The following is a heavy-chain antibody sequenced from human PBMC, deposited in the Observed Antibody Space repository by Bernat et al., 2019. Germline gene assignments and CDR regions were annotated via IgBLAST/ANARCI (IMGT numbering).Heavy chain of an antibody. CDR1: GFTFSSYW. CDR3: ARVSAAGGFLEWLPPAFDY. Sequence: EVQLVESGGGLVQPGGSLRLSCAASGFTFSSYWMHWVRQAPGKGLVWVSRINSDGSSTGYADSVKGRFTISRDNAKNTLYLQMNSLRAEDTAVYYCARVSAAGGFLEWLPPAFDYWGQGTLVTVSS. J-gene: IGHJ4*02. V-gene: IGHV3-74*01. D-gene: IGHD3-3*01. CDR2: INSDGSST.